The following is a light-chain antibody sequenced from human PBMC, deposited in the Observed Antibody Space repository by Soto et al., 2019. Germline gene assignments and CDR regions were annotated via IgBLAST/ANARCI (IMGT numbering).Light chain of an antibody. CDR2: DAS. J-gene: IGKJ4*01. V-gene: IGKV3-11*01. CDR1: QSVTNS. Sequence: EIVFTQAPAPPSLSSGEKAPLSCRASQSVTNSLAWYQQKPGQAPRLLVYDASNRATGIPTRFSGSGSGTDFTLTISNLEPEDFAVYYCQQHISWPLTFGGGTKVDIK. CDR3: QQHISWPLT.